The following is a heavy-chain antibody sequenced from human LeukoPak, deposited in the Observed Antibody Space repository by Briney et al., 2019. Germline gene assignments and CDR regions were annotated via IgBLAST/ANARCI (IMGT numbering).Heavy chain of an antibody. J-gene: IGHJ4*02. CDR3: ASSTSRMYQLFFDY. Sequence: PSETLSLTCTVSGGSISSTRYYWGWIRQPPGKGLEWIGSIYYSGSTYYNPSLKSRVTMSVDRSKNQFSLKLSSVTAADTAVYYCASSTSRMYQLFFDYWGQGTLVTVSS. D-gene: IGHD2-2*01. V-gene: IGHV4-39*01. CDR2: IYYSGST. CDR1: GGSISSTRYY.